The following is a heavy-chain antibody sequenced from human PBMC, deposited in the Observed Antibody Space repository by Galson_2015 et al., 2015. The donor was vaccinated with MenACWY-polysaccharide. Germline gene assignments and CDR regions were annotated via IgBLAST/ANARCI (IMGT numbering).Heavy chain of an antibody. Sequence: SLRLSCAVSGFTFDGYAMHWVRQAPGKGLEWVSGISWNSGSIDYADSVKGRFTISRDNAKNSLYLQMNSLRAEDTALYYCAKGLHDYSYYYFDYWGQGTLVTVSS. J-gene: IGHJ4*02. D-gene: IGHD4-11*01. CDR1: GFTFDGYA. V-gene: IGHV3-9*01. CDR2: ISWNSGSI. CDR3: AKGLHDYSYYYFDY.